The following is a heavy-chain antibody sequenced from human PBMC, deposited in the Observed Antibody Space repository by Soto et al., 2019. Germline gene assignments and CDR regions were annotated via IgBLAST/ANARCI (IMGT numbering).Heavy chain of an antibody. CDR3: ARSPYSVSYLAYFDY. D-gene: IGHD1-26*01. V-gene: IGHV3-30*03. J-gene: IGHJ4*02. CDR1: GFTFSSYG. CDR2: ISHDGSNK. Sequence: QVQLVESGGGVVQPGRSLRLSCAASGFTFSSYGMHWVRQAPGKGLEWVAVISHDGSNKYYADCVKGRFTISRDNSKNTLYLQMNSLRAEDTAVYYCARSPYSVSYLAYFDYWGQGTLVTVSS.